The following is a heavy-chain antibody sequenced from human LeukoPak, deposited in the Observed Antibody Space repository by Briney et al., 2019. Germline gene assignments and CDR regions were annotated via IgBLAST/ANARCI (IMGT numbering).Heavy chain of an antibody. CDR1: GGSISRYY. J-gene: IGHJ4*02. V-gene: IGHV4-59*08. CDR3: ASQRVGYGGSHDY. D-gene: IGHD4-23*01. CDR2: IYYSGST. Sequence: SETLSLTCTVSGGSISRYYWSWIRQPPGKGLEWIGYIYYSGSTNYNPSLKSRVTISVDTSKNQFSLKLSSVTAADTAVYYCASQRVGYGGSHDYWGQGTLVTVSS.